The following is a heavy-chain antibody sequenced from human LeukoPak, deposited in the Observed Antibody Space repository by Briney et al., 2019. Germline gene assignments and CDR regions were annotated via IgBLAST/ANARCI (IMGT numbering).Heavy chain of an antibody. J-gene: IGHJ4*02. V-gene: IGHV3-30*04. CDR2: ISYDGSNK. CDR3: ARDRLITYYYDSSGYYPGY. Sequence: GGSLRLSCAPSGFTFSSYAMHGVRQAPGKGLEGVAGISYDGSNKYYADSVKGRFTISRDNSKNTLYLQMNSLSAEDTAVYYCARDRLITYYYDSSGYYPGYWGQGTLVTVSS. CDR1: GFTFSSYA. D-gene: IGHD3-22*01.